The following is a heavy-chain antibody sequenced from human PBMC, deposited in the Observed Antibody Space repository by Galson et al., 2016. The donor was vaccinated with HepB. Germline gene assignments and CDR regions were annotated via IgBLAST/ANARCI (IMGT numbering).Heavy chain of an antibody. J-gene: IGHJ4*02. CDR2: IYWNDDN. CDR3: AHRPDRDYFDF. Sequence: PALVKPTQTLTLTCTFSGFSLPTPGVGVGWIRQPPGKALEWLGSIYWNDDNRYRPSLKSRVSITKDTSRNQVVLTLTNMDPVDTATYYCAHRPDRDYFDFWGQGTLVTVSS. CDR1: GFSLPTPGVG. V-gene: IGHV2-5*01.